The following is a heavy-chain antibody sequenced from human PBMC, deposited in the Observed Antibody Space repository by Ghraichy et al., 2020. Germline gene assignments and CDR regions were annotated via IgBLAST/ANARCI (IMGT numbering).Heavy chain of an antibody. CDR1: GFRFSAFG. CDR3: ATPTGDWSY. V-gene: IGHV3-33*01. J-gene: IGHJ4*02. D-gene: IGHD7-27*01. Sequence: CAASGFRFSAFGMHWVRQAPGKGLQWVAAIWYDGSKEYYADSVRGRFTISRDNSKNTVSLQMNSLRADDTGVYYCATPTGDWSYWGQGTLVTVSS. CDR2: IWYDGSKE.